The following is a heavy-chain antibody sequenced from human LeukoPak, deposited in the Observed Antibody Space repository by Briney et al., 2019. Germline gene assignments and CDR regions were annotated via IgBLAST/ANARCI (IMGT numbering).Heavy chain of an antibody. CDR1: VFTLDVYT. CDR2: IIWDGGST. V-gene: IGHV3-43*01. D-gene: IGHD3-22*01. CDR3: AKDGEDYYDSSGWYDY. Sequence: PRGSLRLSRADSVFTLDVYTMHWVRDALGKGLEWVSHIIWDGGSTYYADTVKGRFTTSRDNSKNSLYLQMNSLRTEDTALYYCAKDGEDYYDSSGWYDYWGQGTLVTVSS. J-gene: IGHJ4*02.